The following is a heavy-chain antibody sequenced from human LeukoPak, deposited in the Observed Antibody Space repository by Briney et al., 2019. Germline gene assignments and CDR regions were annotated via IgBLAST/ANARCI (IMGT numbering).Heavy chain of an antibody. J-gene: IGHJ4*02. CDR1: GYTFTSYG. D-gene: IGHD4-23*01. Sequence: ASVKVSCKASGYTFTSYGISWVRQPPGQGLEWMGWISAYNGNTNYAQKLQGRVTMTTDTSTSTAYMELRSLRSDDTAVYYCARETTVVTLSGLGYWGQGTLVTVSS. V-gene: IGHV1-18*01. CDR3: ARETTVVTLSGLGY. CDR2: ISAYNGNT.